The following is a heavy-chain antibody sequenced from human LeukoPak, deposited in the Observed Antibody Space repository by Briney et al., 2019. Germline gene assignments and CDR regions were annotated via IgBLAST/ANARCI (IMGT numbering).Heavy chain of an antibody. J-gene: IGHJ4*02. CDR3: AGGRWISGSYYNFEY. V-gene: IGHV4-39*07. D-gene: IGHD1-26*01. CDR2: INYSGTT. CDR1: GGSISSNTYY. Sequence: SETLSLTCSVSGGSISSNTYYWGWIRHPPGKGLEWMATINYSGTTHYNPSLKSRVTISADTSNNQLSLKLNSLTAADTAVYYCAGGRWISGSYYNFEYWGQGTRVTVSS.